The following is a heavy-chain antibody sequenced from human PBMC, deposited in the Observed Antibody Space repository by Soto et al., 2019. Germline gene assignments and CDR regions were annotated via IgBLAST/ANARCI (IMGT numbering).Heavy chain of an antibody. D-gene: IGHD2-21*02. V-gene: IGHV1-24*01. CDR2: FDPEDGEA. CDR1: GYTLTEFS. J-gene: IGHJ4*02. CDR3: ATDLNEGVTPH. Sequence: QVHLIQSGAEVKKPGASVRVSCKVSGYTLTEFSMHWVRQAPGKGLEWMGSFDPEDGEAIYTQKFQGRVTMTEDTSTDTAYMELSSLRSEDTAVYYCATDLNEGVTPHWGRGTLVTVSS.